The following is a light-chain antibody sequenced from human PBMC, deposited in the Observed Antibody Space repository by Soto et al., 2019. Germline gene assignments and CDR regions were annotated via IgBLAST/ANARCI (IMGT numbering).Light chain of an antibody. CDR1: QIVPRSY. CDR3: QQYGSSIT. Sequence: EIVLTESPGTRSLSAGDRATLSFRASQIVPRSYLAGYQQKPGQAPRLLIYGTSSRATGIPDRFSGSGSGTDYTLTISRLEPEDFAVFYCQQYGSSITSGQGTRLEI. CDR2: GTS. V-gene: IGKV3-20*01. J-gene: IGKJ5*01.